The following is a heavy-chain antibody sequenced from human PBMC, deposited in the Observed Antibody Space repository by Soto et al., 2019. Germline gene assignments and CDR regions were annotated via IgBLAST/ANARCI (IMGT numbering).Heavy chain of an antibody. V-gene: IGHV6-1*01. CDR1: GNSVSSNSAA. J-gene: IGHJ5*01. Sequence: PSQTLSLTCAISGNSVSSNSAAWHWIRQSPSRGLEWLGRTYYRSKWYTDYAVSVKTRITISPDISKNQFSLQLNSVTPEDTAVYFCTFVYGSGIGGCFDSWAQGTLVTVSS. CDR2: TYYRSKWYT. CDR3: TFVYGSGIGGCFDS. D-gene: IGHD3-10*01.